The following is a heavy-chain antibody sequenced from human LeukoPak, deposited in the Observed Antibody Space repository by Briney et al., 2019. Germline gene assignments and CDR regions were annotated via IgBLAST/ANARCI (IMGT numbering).Heavy chain of an antibody. CDR3: ARGHRYSYGYRSSWFDP. CDR2: INHSGST. CDR1: GGSFSGYY. D-gene: IGHD5-18*01. Sequence: SETLSLTCAVYGGSFSGYYWSWIRQPPGKGLEWIGEINHSGSTNYNPSLKSRVTISVDTSKNQFSLKLSSVTAADTAVYYCARGHRYSYGYRSSWFDPWGQGTLVTVSS. V-gene: IGHV4-34*01. J-gene: IGHJ5*02.